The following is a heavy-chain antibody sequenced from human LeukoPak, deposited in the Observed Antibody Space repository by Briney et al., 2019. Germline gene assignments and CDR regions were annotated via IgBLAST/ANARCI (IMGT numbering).Heavy chain of an antibody. Sequence: GRSLRLSCAASGFTFSSYSMHWVRQAPGKGLEWVSVIWYDGSNKYYAYSVKGRFTISRDNSQNTLYLNMNSLRAEDTAVYYCASSSAREYYMDVWGKGTLVTVSS. CDR2: IWYDGSNK. D-gene: IGHD6-6*01. CDR3: ASSSAREYYMDV. J-gene: IGHJ6*03. CDR1: GFTFSSYS. V-gene: IGHV3-33*01.